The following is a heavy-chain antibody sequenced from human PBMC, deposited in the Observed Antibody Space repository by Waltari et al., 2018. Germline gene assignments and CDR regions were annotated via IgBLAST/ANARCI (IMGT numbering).Heavy chain of an antibody. J-gene: IGHJ3*02. CDR3: ASPYSGYDLGAFDI. Sequence: QLQLQESGPGLVKPSETLSLTCTVSGGSISSSSYYWGWIRQPPGKGLEWIGRIYYSGGTYYHPSLKSRGTISLDTSTNQFSLKLSSVTAADTAVYYCASPYSGYDLGAFDIWGQGTMVTVSS. CDR1: GGSISSSSYY. D-gene: IGHD5-12*01. V-gene: IGHV4-39*07. CDR2: IYYSGGT.